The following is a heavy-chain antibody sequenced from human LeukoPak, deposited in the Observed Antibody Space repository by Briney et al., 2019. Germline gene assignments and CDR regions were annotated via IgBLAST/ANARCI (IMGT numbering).Heavy chain of an antibody. CDR3: AIGDSLGELSSSFEY. CDR1: GFTFSNYA. Sequence: GGSLRLSCAASGFTFSNYAMHWVRQAPDKGLEWVAVVSYDGSNKYYADSVKGRFTVSRDNSRNTLYLQMNSLRAEDTAVYYCAIGDSLGELSSSFEYWGQGTLVTVSS. J-gene: IGHJ4*02. CDR2: VSYDGSNK. D-gene: IGHD3-16*02. V-gene: IGHV3-30*04.